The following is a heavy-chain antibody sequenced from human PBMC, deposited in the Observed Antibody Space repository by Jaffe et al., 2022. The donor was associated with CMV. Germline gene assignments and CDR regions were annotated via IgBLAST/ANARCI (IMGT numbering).Heavy chain of an antibody. J-gene: IGHJ4*02. CDR3: TRDPMVRGVLRYFDY. V-gene: IGHV3-49*04. Sequence: EVQLVESGGGLVQPGRSLRLSCTASGFTFGDYAMSWVRQAPGKGLEWVGFIRSKAYGGTTEYAASVKGRFTISRDDSKSIAYLQMNSLKTEDTAVYYCTRDPMVRGVLRYFDYWGQGTLVTVSS. CDR1: GFTFGDYA. D-gene: IGHD3-10*01. CDR2: IRSKAYGGTT.